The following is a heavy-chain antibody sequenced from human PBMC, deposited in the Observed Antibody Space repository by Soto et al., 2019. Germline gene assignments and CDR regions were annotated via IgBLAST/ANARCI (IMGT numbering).Heavy chain of an antibody. D-gene: IGHD3-22*01. Sequence: QVQLVQSGAEVKKPGASVKVSCKGSGYTFNAYHIHWVRQAPGQGLEWLGWINPDSGETNSAQKFQGWVTMTRDTSITTAYMELTRLTSDDTAVYFCARDPRGCCRDDTCHSPYYYAMDVWGQGTTVTVSS. CDR2: INPDSGET. CDR3: ARDPRGCCRDDTCHSPYYYAMDV. J-gene: IGHJ6*02. V-gene: IGHV1-2*04. CDR1: GYTFNAYH.